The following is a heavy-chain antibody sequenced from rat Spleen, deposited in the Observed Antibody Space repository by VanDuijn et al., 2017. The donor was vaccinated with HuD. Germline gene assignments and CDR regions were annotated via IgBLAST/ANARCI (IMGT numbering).Heavy chain of an antibody. CDR3: ARRGGDDY. Sequence: EVQLVESGGGLVQPGRSLKLSCAASGFTFRNYGMAWVRQAPTKGLEWVATISYDGSSSYYRDSVKGRFTISRDNAKSTLYLQMDSLRSEDTATYYCARRGGDDYWGQGVMVTVSS. CDR1: GFTFRNYG. CDR2: ISYDGSSS. V-gene: IGHV5-29*01. J-gene: IGHJ2*01.